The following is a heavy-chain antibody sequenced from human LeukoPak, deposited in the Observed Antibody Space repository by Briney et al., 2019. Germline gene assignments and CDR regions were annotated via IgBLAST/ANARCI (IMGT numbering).Heavy chain of an antibody. CDR3: ARHEAASSTSFYGVDV. J-gene: IGHJ6*02. CDR2: TYYSGST. D-gene: IGHD6-6*01. V-gene: IGHV4-39*01. CDR1: GGSFSSCSYY. Sequence: SETLSLICTVSGGSFSSCSYYGGWIRQTPGKVLEWIGCTYYSGSTCYNPSLKSRVTISVDTSKHQFSLTLSSVTAADTAIYYCARHEAASSTSFYGVDVWGQGTTVTVSS.